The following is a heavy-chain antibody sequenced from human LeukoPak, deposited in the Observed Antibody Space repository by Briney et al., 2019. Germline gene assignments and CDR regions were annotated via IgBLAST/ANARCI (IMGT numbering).Heavy chain of an antibody. J-gene: IGHJ4*02. CDR2: ISGSGGST. CDR1: GFTFSSYA. V-gene: IGHV3-23*01. Sequence: QPGGSLRLSCAASGFTFSSYAMSWVRQAPGEGLGWVSAISGSGGSTYYADSVKGRFTISRDNSKNTLYLQMNSLRAEDTAVYYCAKDLWAVAGTHFDYWGQGTLVTVSS. D-gene: IGHD6-19*01. CDR3: AKDLWAVAGTHFDY.